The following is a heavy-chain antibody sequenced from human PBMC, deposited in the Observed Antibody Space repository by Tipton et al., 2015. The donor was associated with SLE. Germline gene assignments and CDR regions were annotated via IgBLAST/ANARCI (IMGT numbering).Heavy chain of an antibody. D-gene: IGHD1-14*01. J-gene: IGHJ6*03. CDR2: IKSKTDGGTT. Sequence: SLRLSCAASGFTFSSYAMHWVRQAPGKGLEWVGRIKSKTDGGTTDYAAPVKGRFTISRDDSKNTLYLQMNSLKTEDTAVYYCTTDRKYKHYMDVWGKGTTVTVSS. CDR3: TTDRKYKHYMDV. V-gene: IGHV3-15*01. CDR1: GFTFSSYA.